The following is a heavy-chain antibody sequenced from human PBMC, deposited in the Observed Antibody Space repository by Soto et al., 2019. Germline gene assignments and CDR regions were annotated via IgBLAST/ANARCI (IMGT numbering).Heavy chain of an antibody. CDR3: AREGGESSDGLYYFDS. J-gene: IGHJ4*02. D-gene: IGHD3-16*01. CDR2: IYYSGNT. Sequence: ASETLSLTCTVSGGSTSSDNYWSWIRQPPGKGLEWIGHIYYSGNTDYNPSLKSRLAISIDTSKNQFSLKLSSVTAADTAVYFCAREGGESSDGLYYFDSWGQGSLVTVSS. V-gene: IGHV4-30-4*01. CDR1: GGSTSSDNY.